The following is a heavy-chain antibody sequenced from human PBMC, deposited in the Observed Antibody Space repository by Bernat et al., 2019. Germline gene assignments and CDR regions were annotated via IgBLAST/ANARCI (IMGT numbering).Heavy chain of an antibody. CDR2: INPNSGGT. Sequence: QVQLVQSGAEVKKPGASVKVSCKASGYTFTGYYMHWVRPAPGQGLEWMGWINPNSGGTNYAQKFQGWVTMTRDKSISTAYMELSRLRSDDTAVYYCARGLPDAYYYDSSGFFDYWGQGTLVTVSS. CDR1: GYTFTGYY. D-gene: IGHD3-22*01. V-gene: IGHV1-2*04. CDR3: ARGLPDAYYYDSSGFFDY. J-gene: IGHJ4*02.